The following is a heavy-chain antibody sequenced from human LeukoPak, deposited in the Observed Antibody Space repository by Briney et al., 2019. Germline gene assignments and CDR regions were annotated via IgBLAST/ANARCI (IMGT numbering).Heavy chain of an antibody. V-gene: IGHV3-7*01. CDR2: IKQDGSEK. Sequence: GGSLRLSCAASGFTFSSYAMHWVRQAPGKGLEWVANIKQDGSEKYYVDSVKGRFTISRDNAKNSLYLQMNSLRAEDTAVYYCARVTIAVAGTDYWGQGTLVTVSS. CDR1: GFTFSSYA. J-gene: IGHJ4*02. D-gene: IGHD6-19*01. CDR3: ARVTIAVAGTDY.